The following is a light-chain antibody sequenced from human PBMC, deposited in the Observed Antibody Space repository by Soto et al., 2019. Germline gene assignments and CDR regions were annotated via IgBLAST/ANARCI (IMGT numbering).Light chain of an antibody. V-gene: IGLV2-14*01. CDR1: SSDVGGYNY. Sequence: QSVLTQPASVSGSPGQSITISCTGTSSDVGGYNYVSWYQQHPGKAPKLMIYEVSNRPSGVSNRFSGSKSGNTASLTISGLQAEDEADYYCNSYTSSRRVFGTGTKVTVL. CDR3: NSYTSSRRV. J-gene: IGLJ1*01. CDR2: EVS.